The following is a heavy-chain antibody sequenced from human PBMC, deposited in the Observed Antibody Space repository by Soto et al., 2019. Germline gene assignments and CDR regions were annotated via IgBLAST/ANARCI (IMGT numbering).Heavy chain of an antibody. CDR3: AKPQWELLD. D-gene: IGHD1-26*01. J-gene: IGHJ4*02. CDR2: ISGSGDST. Sequence: LRLSCAASGLTFSSYSMSWVRQAPGKGLEWVSAISGSGDSTYYADSVKGRFTISRDNSRNTLYLQMNRLRAEDTAVYYCAKPQWELLDWGQGTLVTVSS. CDR1: GLTFSSYS. V-gene: IGHV3-23*01.